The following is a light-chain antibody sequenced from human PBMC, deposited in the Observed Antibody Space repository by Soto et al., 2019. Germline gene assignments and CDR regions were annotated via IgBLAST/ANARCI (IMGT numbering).Light chain of an antibody. CDR2: KAS. Sequence: DIQMTQSPSTLSASVGDRDTITCRASQSITNSLACYQQKPGKATPLLIYKASNEDIGVPSRFSCSGSGTEYTLTVSIRKPDDYATYYCQQYDTYLMFGQGTKVEIK. V-gene: IGKV1-5*03. CDR3: QQYDTYLM. CDR1: QSITNS. J-gene: IGKJ1*01.